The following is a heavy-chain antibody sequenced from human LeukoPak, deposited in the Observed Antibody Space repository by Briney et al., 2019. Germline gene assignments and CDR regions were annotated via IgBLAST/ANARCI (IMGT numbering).Heavy chain of an antibody. CDR3: ARGEGNYYDSSNRGNDY. J-gene: IGHJ4*02. Sequence: ASVKVSCKASGYTFTSYYMHWVRQAPGQGLEWMGIINPSGGSTSYAQKFQGRVTMTRDTSTSTVYMELSSLRSEDTAVYYCARGEGNYYDSSNRGNDYWGQGTLVTVSS. V-gene: IGHV1-46*01. CDR1: GYTFTSYY. D-gene: IGHD3-22*01. CDR2: INPSGGST.